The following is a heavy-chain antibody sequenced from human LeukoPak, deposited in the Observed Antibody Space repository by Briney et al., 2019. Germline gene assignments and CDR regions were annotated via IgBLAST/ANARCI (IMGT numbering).Heavy chain of an antibody. CDR1: GFTFSTYW. Sequence: GGSLRLSCSASGFTFSTYWMSWVRQAPGKGLEWVANMRRDGNEIYYLDSVRGRFTISRDNAKNSLYLQMNSLRAEDTAVYYCAKRDSSSWSIPFDYWGQGTLVTVSS. J-gene: IGHJ4*02. D-gene: IGHD6-13*01. CDR3: AKRDSSSWSIPFDY. CDR2: MRRDGNEI. V-gene: IGHV3-7*03.